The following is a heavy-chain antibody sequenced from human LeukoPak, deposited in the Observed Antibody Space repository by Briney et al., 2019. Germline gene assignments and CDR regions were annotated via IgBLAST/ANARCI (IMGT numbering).Heavy chain of an antibody. D-gene: IGHD3/OR15-3a*01. V-gene: IGHV3-66*04. CDR2: IYSGGST. J-gene: IGHJ6*02. CDR1: GFSVSNNY. CDR3: ARHVFRTDGMDV. Sequence: GGSLRLSCAASGFSVSNNYMSWVRQAPGKGLEWVSVIYSGGSTFYADSVKGRFTISRDNSKNTLYLQMNSLRAEDTAVYYCARHVFRTDGMDVWGQGTTVTVSS.